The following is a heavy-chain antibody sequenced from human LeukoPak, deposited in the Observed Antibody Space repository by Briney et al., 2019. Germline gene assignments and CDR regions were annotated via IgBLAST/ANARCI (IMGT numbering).Heavy chain of an antibody. Sequence: SVKVSCKASGYTFTSYGISWVRQAPGQGLEWMGGIIPIFGTANYAQKFQGRVTITTDESTSTAYMELSSLRSEDTAVYYCARAGNSGSYFGFDYWGQGTLVTVSS. D-gene: IGHD1-26*01. V-gene: IGHV1-69*05. CDR2: IIPIFGTA. CDR1: GYTFTSYG. CDR3: ARAGNSGSYFGFDY. J-gene: IGHJ4*02.